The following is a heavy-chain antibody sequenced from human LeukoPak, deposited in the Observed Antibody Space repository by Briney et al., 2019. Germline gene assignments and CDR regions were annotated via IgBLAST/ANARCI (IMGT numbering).Heavy chain of an antibody. CDR3: ARGRWLRGGDYGRSLIDY. V-gene: IGHV4-59*01. CDR2: IYYSGST. Sequence: PSETLSLTCTVSGGSISSYYWSWIRQPPGKGLEWIGYIYYSGSTNYNPSLKSGVTISVDTSKNQFSLKLSSVTAADTAVYYCARGRWLRGGDYGRSLIDYWGQGTLVTVSS. D-gene: IGHD4-17*01. CDR1: GGSISSYY. J-gene: IGHJ4*02.